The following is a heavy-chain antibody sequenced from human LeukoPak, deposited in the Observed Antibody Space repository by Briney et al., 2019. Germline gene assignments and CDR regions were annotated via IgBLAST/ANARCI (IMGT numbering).Heavy chain of an antibody. D-gene: IGHD1-7*01. Sequence: PSQTLSLTCTVSGGSISSGSYYWSWIRQPAGKGLEWIGRIYTSGSTNYNPSLKSRVIISVDTSKNQFSLKLSSVTAADTAVYYCARGSGELLPGWGAFDIWGQGTMVTVSS. CDR3: ARGSGELLPGWGAFDI. CDR2: IYTSGST. V-gene: IGHV4-61*02. J-gene: IGHJ3*02. CDR1: GGSISSGSYY.